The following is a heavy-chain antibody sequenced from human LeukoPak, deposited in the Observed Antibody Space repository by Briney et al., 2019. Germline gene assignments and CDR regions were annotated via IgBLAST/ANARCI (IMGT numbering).Heavy chain of an antibody. V-gene: IGHV4-30-4*01. CDR1: GGSISSGDYY. D-gene: IGHD3-22*01. CDR3: ARLPYYYDSSGYSDY. J-gene: IGHJ4*02. Sequence: SETLSLTCTVSGGSISSGDYYWSWIRQPPGKGLEWIGYIYYSGSTYYNPSLKSRVTISVDTSKNRFSLKLSSVTAADTAVYYCARLPYYYDSSGYSDYWGQGTLVTVSS. CDR2: IYYSGST.